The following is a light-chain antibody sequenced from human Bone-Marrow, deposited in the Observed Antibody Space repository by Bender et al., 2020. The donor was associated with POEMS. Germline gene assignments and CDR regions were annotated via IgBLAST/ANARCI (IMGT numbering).Light chain of an antibody. J-gene: IGLJ3*02. Sequence: QSVLTQPPSASGTPGQSVIISCSGTDSNFGGNNVNWYQHLPGTAPRLVVYSNYQRPSGVSDRFSGSKADTTASLAISGLQAEDEADYFCGSYTIATTPVFGGGTKVTVL. V-gene: IGLV1-44*01. CDR3: GSYTIATTPV. CDR1: DSNFGGNN. CDR2: SNY.